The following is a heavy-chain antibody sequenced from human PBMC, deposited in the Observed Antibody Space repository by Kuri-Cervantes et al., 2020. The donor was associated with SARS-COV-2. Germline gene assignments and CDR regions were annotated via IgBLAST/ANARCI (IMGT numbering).Heavy chain of an antibody. J-gene: IGHJ6*03. D-gene: IGHD2-2*01. CDR1: GGSIGSYY. V-gene: IGHV4-59*01. CDR3: ARTLVVPAAMLGYYYYYMDV. CDR2: IYYSGST. Sequence: GSLRLSCTVSGGSIGSYYWSWIRQPPGKGLEWIGYIYYSGSTNYNPSLKSRVTISVDTSKNQFSLKLSSVTAADTAVYYCARTLVVPAAMLGYYYYYMDVWGKGTTVTVSS.